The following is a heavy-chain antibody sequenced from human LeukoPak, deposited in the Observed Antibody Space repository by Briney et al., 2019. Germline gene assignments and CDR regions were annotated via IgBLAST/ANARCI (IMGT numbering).Heavy chain of an antibody. CDR3: ARSNQADDY. CDR1: GFTFSSYW. J-gene: IGHJ4*02. CDR2: INPGGSSI. Sequence: GGSLRLSCAASGFTFSSYWMHWLRHVPGKGLVWVARINPGGSSITYADSVKGRFTISRDNAKNTLYLQMDSLRAEDTGVYYCARSNQADDYWGQGTLVTVSS. V-gene: IGHV3-74*01. D-gene: IGHD1-14*01.